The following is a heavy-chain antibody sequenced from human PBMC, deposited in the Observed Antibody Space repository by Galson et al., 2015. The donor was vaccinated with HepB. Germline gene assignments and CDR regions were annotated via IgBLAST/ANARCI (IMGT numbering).Heavy chain of an antibody. V-gene: IGHV3-23*01. D-gene: IGHD6-19*01. J-gene: IGHJ4*02. CDR3: AKDTHGSGWTN. CDR2: ISDDGSST. Sequence: SLRLSCAASGFTFSIYAMSWVRQAPGKGLEWVSPISDDGSSTFYTDSVKGRFTISRDNSKNTLYLQMNILRVEDMAIYYCAKDTHGSGWTNWGQGTLVTVSS. CDR1: GFTFSIYA.